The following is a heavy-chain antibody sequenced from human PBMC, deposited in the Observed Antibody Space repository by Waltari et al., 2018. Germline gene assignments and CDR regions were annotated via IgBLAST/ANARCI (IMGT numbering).Heavy chain of an antibody. D-gene: IGHD3-3*01. CDR1: GFTVSDFY. Sequence: QVRLVESGGGLVKPGGSLRLSCAASGFTVSDFYMSWIRQAPGKGLEWISYIRSNNDITHYADSVRGRFTISRDNAKNSLYLQMNSLTVDDAAVYYCARVLEHIYDFWSGYSYYMDYWGQGILVTVSS. J-gene: IGHJ4*02. CDR3: ARVLEHIYDFWSGYSYYMDY. CDR2: IRSNNDIT. V-gene: IGHV3-11*01.